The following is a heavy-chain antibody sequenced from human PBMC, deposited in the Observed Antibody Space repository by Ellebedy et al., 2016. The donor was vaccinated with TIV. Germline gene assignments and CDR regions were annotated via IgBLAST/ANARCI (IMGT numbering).Heavy chain of an antibody. CDR3: TRGGRRWFSDY. D-gene: IGHD4-23*01. CDR1: GGSISSGGYY. Sequence: SETLSLTCTVSGGSISSGGYYWSWIRQHPGKGLEWIGYINYSGSTYYNPSPKSRVTISVDTSKNQFSLKLSSVTAADTAVYYCTRGGRRWFSDYWGQGTLVTVAS. J-gene: IGHJ4*02. V-gene: IGHV4-31*03. CDR2: INYSGST.